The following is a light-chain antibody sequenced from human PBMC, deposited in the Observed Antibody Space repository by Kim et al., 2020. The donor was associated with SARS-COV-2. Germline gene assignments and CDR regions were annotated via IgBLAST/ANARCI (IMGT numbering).Light chain of an antibody. Sequence: DIQMTQSPSSLSASVGDRVTITCRASQDISNYLAWFQLKPGKAPKLLIYAASALQPGVPSRFSGSGSGTDFTLTVTSLQPEDVATYYCQKCASTPWTFGQGTKVYIK. CDR1: QDISNY. J-gene: IGKJ1*01. V-gene: IGKV1-27*01. CDR3: QKCASTPWT. CDR2: AAS.